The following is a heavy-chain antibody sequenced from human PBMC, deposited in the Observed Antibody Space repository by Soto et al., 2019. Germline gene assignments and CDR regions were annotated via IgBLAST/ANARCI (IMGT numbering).Heavy chain of an antibody. J-gene: IGHJ6*03. D-gene: IGHD2-2*01. CDR2: IKQDGSEN. CDR1: GFSFSDYW. CDR3: ARSRAGRTAASYYDYMDV. Sequence: EVQLVESGGGLVQPGGSLRVSCAAAGFSFSDYWMTWVRQVPGKGLEWVANIKQDGSENYYADSVKGRFTISRDNAKSSLYVQLNSLRAEDTAVYYCARSRAGRTAASYYDYMDVWGKGTTVTVSS. V-gene: IGHV3-7*01.